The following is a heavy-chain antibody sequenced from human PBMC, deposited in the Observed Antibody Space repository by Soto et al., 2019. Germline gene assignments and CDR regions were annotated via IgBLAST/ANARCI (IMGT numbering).Heavy chain of an antibody. CDR2: IIPIFGTA. D-gene: IGHD3-22*01. Sequence: VASVKVSFKASGGTFSSYAISWVRQAPGQGLEWMGGIIPIFGTANYAQKFQGRVTITADESTSTAYMELSSLRSEDTAVYYCAVRGDYYDSSGTIGQEVYFDYWGQGTLVTVSS. CDR1: GGTFSSYA. CDR3: AVRGDYYDSSGTIGQEVYFDY. J-gene: IGHJ4*02. V-gene: IGHV1-69*13.